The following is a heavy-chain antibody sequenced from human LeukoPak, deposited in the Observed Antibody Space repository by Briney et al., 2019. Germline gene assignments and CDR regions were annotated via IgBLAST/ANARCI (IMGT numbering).Heavy chain of an antibody. D-gene: IGHD1-1*01. J-gene: IGHJ3*02. CDR2: INGNGAAT. CDR3: AKSSSQLAWLETFFPDAFDI. Sequence: GGSLRLSCVASGFTFNNYAMHWVRQAPGKGLEWVSTINGNGAATYYADSFKGRFLISRDDSKSTLYLQMNSLRAEDTAVYYCAKSSSQLAWLETFFPDAFDIWGQGTMVTVSS. CDR1: GFTFNNYA. V-gene: IGHV3-23*01.